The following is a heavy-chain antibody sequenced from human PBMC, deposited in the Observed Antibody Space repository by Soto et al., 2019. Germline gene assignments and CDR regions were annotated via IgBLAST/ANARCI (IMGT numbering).Heavy chain of an antibody. Sequence: QVQLVESGGGVVQPGRSLRLSCAASGFTFSSYGMHWVRQAPGKGLEWVAVISYDGSNKYYADSVKGRFTISRDNSKNTLYLQMNSLRAEDTAVYYCAKDQIGRAYCGGDCYSFDYWGQGTLVTVSS. J-gene: IGHJ4*02. D-gene: IGHD2-21*02. CDR1: GFTFSSYG. CDR2: ISYDGSNK. V-gene: IGHV3-30*18. CDR3: AKDQIGRAYCGGDCYSFDY.